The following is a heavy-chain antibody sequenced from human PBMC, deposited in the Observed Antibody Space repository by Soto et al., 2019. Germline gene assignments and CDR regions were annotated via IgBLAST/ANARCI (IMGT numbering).Heavy chain of an antibody. V-gene: IGHV4-59*01. D-gene: IGHD3-3*01. Sequence: SETLSLSFSVSGDSIYRYDWTWIRQPPGKGLEWIGYIYYSLNTNYNPSLKSRVTITVDTSKNHFSLKLNSVNAVDTAVSYLERDRGITIFGVVKGWFDPWGQGTLITVAS. CDR3: ERDRGITIFGVVKGWFDP. CDR1: GDSIYRYD. CDR2: IYYSLNT. J-gene: IGHJ5*02.